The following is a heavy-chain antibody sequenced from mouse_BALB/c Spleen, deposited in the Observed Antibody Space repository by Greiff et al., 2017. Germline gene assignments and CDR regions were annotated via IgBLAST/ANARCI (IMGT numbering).Heavy chain of an antibody. CDR3: TRNDYDGDPYAMDY. V-gene: IGHV1-5*01. J-gene: IGHJ4*01. D-gene: IGHD2-4*01. CDR2: IYPGNSDT. Sequence: VQLKESGTVLARPGASVKMSCKASGYSFTSYWMHWVKQRPGQGLEWIGAIYPGNSDTSYNQKFKGKAKLTAVTSASTAYMELSSLTNEDSAVYYCTRNDYDGDPYAMDYWGQGTSVTVSS. CDR1: GYSFTSYW.